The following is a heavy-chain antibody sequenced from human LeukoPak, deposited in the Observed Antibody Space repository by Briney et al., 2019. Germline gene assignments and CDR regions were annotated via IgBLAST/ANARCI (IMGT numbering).Heavy chain of an antibody. Sequence: PSETLSLTCAVYGGSFSGYYWSWIRQPPGKGLEWIGEINHSGSTNYSPSLKSRVTISVDTSKNQFSLKLSSVTAADTAVYYCARGPPRLPAFVWSGYYNGYDYWGQGTLVTVSS. V-gene: IGHV4-34*01. CDR1: GGSFSGYY. CDR2: INHSGST. CDR3: ARGPPRLPAFVWSGYYNGYDY. J-gene: IGHJ4*02. D-gene: IGHD3-3*01.